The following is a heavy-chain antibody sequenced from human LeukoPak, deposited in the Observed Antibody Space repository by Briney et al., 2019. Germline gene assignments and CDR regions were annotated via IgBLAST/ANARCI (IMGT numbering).Heavy chain of an antibody. CDR1: GGTFSSYA. V-gene: IGHV1-69*13. CDR3: ATSGGVVVPAAIPYNWFDP. D-gene: IGHD2-2*01. J-gene: IGHJ5*02. Sequence: SVKVSCKASGGTFSSYAISWVRQAPGQGLEWMGGIIPIFGTANYAQKFQGRVTITADESTSTAYMELSSLRSEDTTVYYCATSGGVVVPAAIPYNWFDPWGQGTLVTVSS. CDR2: IIPIFGTA.